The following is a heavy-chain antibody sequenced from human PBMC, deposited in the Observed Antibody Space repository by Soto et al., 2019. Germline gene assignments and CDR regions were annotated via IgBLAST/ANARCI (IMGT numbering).Heavy chain of an antibody. Sequence: QVQLVESGGGVVQPGRSLRLSCAASGFTFSSYGMHWVRQAPGKGLEWVAVISYDGSNKYYADSVKGRFTISRDNSKNTLYLQMNNLRTEDTAIYYCAKETIAVGGPNYFDYWGQGTLVTVSS. J-gene: IGHJ4*02. V-gene: IGHV3-30*18. CDR3: AKETIAVGGPNYFDY. CDR2: ISYDGSNK. D-gene: IGHD6-19*01. CDR1: GFTFSSYG.